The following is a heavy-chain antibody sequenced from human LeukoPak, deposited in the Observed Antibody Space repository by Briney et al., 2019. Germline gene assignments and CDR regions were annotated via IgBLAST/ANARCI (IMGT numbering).Heavy chain of an antibody. J-gene: IGHJ5*02. CDR3: ARGVTPDWFDP. CDR1: GFTVSTNY. V-gene: IGHV3-66*01. Sequence: GGSLRLSCAASGFTVSTNYMSWVRQAPGKGLEWVSVIYSGGSTYYADSVKGRFTISRDSSKNTLYLQMNSLRAEDTAVYYCARGVTPDWFDPWGQGTLVTVSS. D-gene: IGHD2-21*02. CDR2: IYSGGST.